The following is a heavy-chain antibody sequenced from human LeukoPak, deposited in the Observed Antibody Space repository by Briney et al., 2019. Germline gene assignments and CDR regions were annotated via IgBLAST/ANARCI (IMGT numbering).Heavy chain of an antibody. Sequence: PSRTLSLTCAVSGGSISSGDYSWSWIRQPPGKGLEWIGYIYHSGRTYYNPSLKSRVTISIDRSKNQFSLKLSSVTAADTAVYYCARDLLWFGEAYFDYWGQGTLVTVSS. J-gene: IGHJ4*02. V-gene: IGHV4-30-2*01. CDR3: ARDLLWFGEAYFDY. D-gene: IGHD3-10*01. CDR1: GGSISSGDYS. CDR2: IYHSGRT.